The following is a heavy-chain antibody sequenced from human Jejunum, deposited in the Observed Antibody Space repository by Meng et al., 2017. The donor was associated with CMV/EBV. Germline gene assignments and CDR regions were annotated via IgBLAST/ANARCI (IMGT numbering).Heavy chain of an antibody. CDR2: IDNRGST. CDR1: GGSISSGEFC. D-gene: IGHD6-19*01. V-gene: IGHV4-30-4*01. Sequence: HMEESGPGLGRPPQTLSLPCTACGGSISSGEFCWSWIRQPPGKGLEWIGYIDNRGSTYYNPSLTSRVTVSMDTSKNQFSLKLTSVTAADTAVYYCARGYSSGWNYFHYWGQGTLVTVSS. CDR3: ARGYSSGWNYFHY. J-gene: IGHJ4*02.